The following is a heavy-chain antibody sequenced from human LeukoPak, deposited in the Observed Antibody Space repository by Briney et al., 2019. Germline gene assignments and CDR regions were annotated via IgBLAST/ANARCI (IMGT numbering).Heavy chain of an antibody. D-gene: IGHD3-10*01. J-gene: IGHJ5*02. CDR3: TRGTGSSWFDP. CDR2: INPNSGDT. Sequence: ASVKVSCKDSGYTFIANNMYWVRQAPGQGLEWMGRINPNSGDTYYAQNFQGRVTMTRDTSINTAYMELSRLTSDDTAVYYCTRGTGSSWFDPWGQGTLVTVSS. CDR1: GYTFIANN. V-gene: IGHV1-2*02.